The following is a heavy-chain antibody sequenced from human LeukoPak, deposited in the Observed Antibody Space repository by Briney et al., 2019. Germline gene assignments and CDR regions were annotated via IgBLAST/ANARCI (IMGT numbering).Heavy chain of an antibody. CDR3: ARGRWLQLPDF. CDR2: IKQDGSEK. Sequence: SGGSLRLSWAASGFTFSSYWMSWVRQAPGKGLEWVANIKQDGSEKYCVDSVKGRFTISRDNAKNSLYLQMNSLRAEDTAVYYCARGRWLQLPDFWGQGTLVTVSS. J-gene: IGHJ4*02. D-gene: IGHD5-24*01. CDR1: GFTFSSYW. V-gene: IGHV3-7*01.